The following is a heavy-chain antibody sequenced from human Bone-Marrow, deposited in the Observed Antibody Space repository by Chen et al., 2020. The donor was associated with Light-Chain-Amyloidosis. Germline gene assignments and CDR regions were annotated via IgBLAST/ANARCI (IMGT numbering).Heavy chain of an antibody. V-gene: IGHV4-34*01. D-gene: IGHD1-7*01. J-gene: IGHJ6*02. Sequence: QVQLQQWGAGLLKPSETLSLTCAVYGGSFSGYYWSWIRQPPGKGLEWIGEINHSGSTNYNPSLKSRVTISVDTSKNQFSLKLSSVTAADTAVYYCARGDLTGTRTQYYYYYGMDVWGQGTTVTVSS. CDR3: ARGDLTGTRTQYYYYYGMDV. CDR2: INHSGST. CDR1: GGSFSGYY.